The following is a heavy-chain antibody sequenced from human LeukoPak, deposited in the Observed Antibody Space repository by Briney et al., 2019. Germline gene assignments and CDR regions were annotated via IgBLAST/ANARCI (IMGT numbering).Heavy chain of an antibody. D-gene: IGHD3-22*01. Sequence: SETLSLTCTASGGSISTYYWSWIRQPPGKRLEWIGHIYYSGSTNYNPSLKSRVTIAVDTSKNHFSLKLSSVTAADTAVYYCTRNYDSSGYTTFGYWGRGTLVTVSS. J-gene: IGHJ4*02. V-gene: IGHV4-59*01. CDR1: GGSISTYY. CDR3: TRNYDSSGYTTFGY. CDR2: IYYSGST.